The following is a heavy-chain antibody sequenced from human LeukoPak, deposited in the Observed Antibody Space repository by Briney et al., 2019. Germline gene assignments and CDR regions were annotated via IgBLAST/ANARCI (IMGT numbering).Heavy chain of an antibody. Sequence: PGGSLRLSCAASGFTFSSYAMHWVRQAPGKGLEWVAVISYDGSNKYYADSVKGRFTISRDNSKNTLYLQMNSLRAEDTAVYYCASHLSGAYYYRSWGQGTLVTVSS. J-gene: IGHJ5*02. CDR2: ISYDGSNK. D-gene: IGHD3-22*01. V-gene: IGHV3-30*07. CDR1: GFTFSSYA. CDR3: ASHLSGAYYYRS.